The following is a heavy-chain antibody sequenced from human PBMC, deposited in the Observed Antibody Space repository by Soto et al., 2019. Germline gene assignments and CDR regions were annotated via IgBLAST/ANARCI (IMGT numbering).Heavy chain of an antibody. J-gene: IGHJ6*02. D-gene: IGHD6-6*01. V-gene: IGHV4-31*03. CDR3: ARAAFEYSSSSGPYYYGMDV. CDR2: IYYSGST. Sequence: SETLSLTCTVSGGSISSGGYYWSWIRQHPGKGLEWIGYIYYSGSTYYNPSLKSRVTISVDTSKNQFSLKLSSVTAADTAVYYCARAAFEYSSSSGPYYYGMDVWGQGTTVT. CDR1: GGSISSGGYY.